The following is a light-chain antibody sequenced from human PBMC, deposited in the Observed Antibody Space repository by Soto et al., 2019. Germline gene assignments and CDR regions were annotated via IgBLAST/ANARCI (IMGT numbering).Light chain of an antibody. CDR2: EGS. Sequence: QSALTQPASVSGSPGQSITISCTGTSSDVGSYNLVSWYQRHPGKAPKLMIYEGSKRPSGVSNRFSGPKSGNTASLTISGLQAEDEADYYCCSYAGSSTWVFGGGTKLTVL. V-gene: IGLV2-23*01. J-gene: IGLJ3*02. CDR3: CSYAGSSTWV. CDR1: SSDVGSYNL.